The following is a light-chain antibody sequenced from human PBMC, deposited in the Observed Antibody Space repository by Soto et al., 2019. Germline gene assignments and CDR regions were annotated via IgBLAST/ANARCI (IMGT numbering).Light chain of an antibody. CDR3: LHSVQSPWT. J-gene: IGKJ1*01. Sequence: DIVMTQTPLSLSVTPGQPASISCKSSHSLVFSDGKTYLYWYLQRPGQSPQLLISQVSNRFTGVPDKFSGSGSGTDFTLRISWVEAEDVGIYYCLHSVQSPWTFGQGTKVEI. V-gene: IGKV2D-29*02. CDR1: HSLVFSDGKTY. CDR2: QVS.